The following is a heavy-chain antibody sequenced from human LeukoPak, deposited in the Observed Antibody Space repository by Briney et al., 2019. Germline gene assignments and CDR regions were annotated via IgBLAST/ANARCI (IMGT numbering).Heavy chain of an antibody. CDR3: ARGAIFGVVIKRMGDYFDY. CDR2: IYTSGST. V-gene: IGHV4-4*07. J-gene: IGHJ4*02. D-gene: IGHD3-3*01. Sequence: SETLSLTCTVSGGSISSYYWSWVRQPAGQGLEWIGRIYTSGSTNYNASLTSRVTMSVATSKNQFSLKLSSVTAADTAVYYSARGAIFGVVIKRMGDYFDYWGQGTLVTVSS. CDR1: GGSISSYY.